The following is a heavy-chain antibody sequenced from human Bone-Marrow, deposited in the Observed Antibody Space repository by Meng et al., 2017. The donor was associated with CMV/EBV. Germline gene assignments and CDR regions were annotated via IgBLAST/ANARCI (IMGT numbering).Heavy chain of an antibody. Sequence: GESLKISCAASGFTFSIYSMNWVRQAPGKGLEWVSSISGSGGNIYYSDSVKGRFTISRDNSRKTLFLQADSLRAEDTALYYCAKGRAGYSGGYLGDSWGQGTLVTVSS. D-gene: IGHD1-26*01. CDR3: AKGRAGYSGGYLGDS. CDR1: GFTFSIYS. CDR2: ISGSGGNI. J-gene: IGHJ4*02. V-gene: IGHV3-23*01.